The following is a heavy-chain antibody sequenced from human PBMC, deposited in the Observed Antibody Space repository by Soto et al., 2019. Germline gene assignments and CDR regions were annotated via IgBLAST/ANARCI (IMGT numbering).Heavy chain of an antibody. CDR2: IWYDGTNK. V-gene: IGHV3-33*01. CDR3: AREGINYGMDV. J-gene: IGHJ6*02. D-gene: IGHD1-20*01. CDR1: GFTFSNYG. Sequence: QVNLVESGGGVLQPARSLRLSCAASGFTFSNYGMHWFRQAPGKGLEWVAVIWYDGTNKYYADSVKGRFTISRDNSKNTLYLQMNSLRAEDTAMYYCAREGINYGMDVWGQGTTVTVSS.